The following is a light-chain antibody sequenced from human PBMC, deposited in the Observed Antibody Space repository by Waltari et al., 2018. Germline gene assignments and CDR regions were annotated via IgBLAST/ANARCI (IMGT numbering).Light chain of an antibody. CDR2: GKN. CDR1: SLRSYY. Sequence: SSELTQDPAVSVALGQTVRITCQGGSLRSYYASWYQQKPGQAPVLVIYGKNNRPSGIPDRISGSTSGNTASLTISGAQAEDEADYYCNSRDSSGNHVLFGGGTKLTVL. CDR3: NSRDSSGNHVL. V-gene: IGLV3-19*01. J-gene: IGLJ2*01.